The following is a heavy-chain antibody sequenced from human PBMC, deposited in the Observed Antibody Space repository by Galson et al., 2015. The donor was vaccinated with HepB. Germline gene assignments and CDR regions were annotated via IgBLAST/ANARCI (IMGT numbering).Heavy chain of an antibody. Sequence: TLSLTCAVYGGSFSGYYWSWIRQPPGKGLEWIGEINHSGTTNYNPSLTNRVTISVDTSKNQFSLKLNSVTAADTAVYYCARDRPTMVRNRYFEYWGQGTLVTVSS. D-gene: IGHD3-10*01. V-gene: IGHV4-34*01. CDR3: ARDRPTMVRNRYFEY. CDR1: GGSFSGYY. J-gene: IGHJ4*02. CDR2: INHSGTT.